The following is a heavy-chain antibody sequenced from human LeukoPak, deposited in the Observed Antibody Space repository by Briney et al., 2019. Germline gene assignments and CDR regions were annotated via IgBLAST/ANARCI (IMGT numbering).Heavy chain of an antibody. CDR1: GSTFRSHT. CDR2: ISNTGSVI. Sequence: GGSLRLSCAASGSTFRSHTMNWVRQAPGKGLEWISYISNTGSVIYYADSVKGRFTISRDNAKNSLYLQMNSLRAEDTAVYYCAKDLMPHSSGSLFDYWGPGTLVTVSS. CDR3: AKDLMPHSSGSLFDY. J-gene: IGHJ4*02. D-gene: IGHD3-22*01. V-gene: IGHV3-48*04.